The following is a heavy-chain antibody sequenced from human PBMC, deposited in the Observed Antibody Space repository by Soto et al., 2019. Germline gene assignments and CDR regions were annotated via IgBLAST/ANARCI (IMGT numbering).Heavy chain of an antibody. CDR2: INHSGST. V-gene: IGHV4-34*01. D-gene: IGHD3-16*02. CDR1: GGSFSGYY. J-gene: IGHJ4*02. Sequence: XGTLSLTCAVYGGSFSGYYWSWIRQPPGKGLEWIGEINHSGSTNYNPSLKSRVTISVDTSKNQFSLKLSSVTAADTAVYYCARSHYDYVWGSYRLDYWGQGTLVTVSS. CDR3: ARSHYDYVWGSYRLDY.